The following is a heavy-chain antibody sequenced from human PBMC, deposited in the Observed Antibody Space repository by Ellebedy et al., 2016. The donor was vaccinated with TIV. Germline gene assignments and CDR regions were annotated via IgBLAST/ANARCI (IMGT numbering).Heavy chain of an antibody. V-gene: IGHV1-46*01. CDR1: GYTFTSYY. CDR3: ARAMTTVTTDY. Sequence: AASVKVSCKASGYTFTSYYIHWVRQAPGQGLEWMGMINPTGGSTSYAQKLQGRVTMTTDTSTNTAYMELRSLRSDDTAVYYCARAMTTVTTDYWGQGTLVTVSS. D-gene: IGHD4-17*01. CDR2: INPTGGST. J-gene: IGHJ4*02.